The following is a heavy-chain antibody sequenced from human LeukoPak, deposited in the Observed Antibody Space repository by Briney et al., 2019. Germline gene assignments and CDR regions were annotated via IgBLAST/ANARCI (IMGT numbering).Heavy chain of an antibody. CDR1: GGSISSSNW. D-gene: IGHD3-10*01. J-gene: IGHJ4*02. CDR3: ARKYYYGSGSYYSGGYFDY. Sequence: SETLSLTCAVSGGSISSSNWWSWVRPPPGKGLEWIGEIYHSGGTNYNPSLKSRVTISVDKSKNQFSLKLSSVTAADTAVYYCARKYYYGSGSYYSGGYFDYWGQGTLVTVSS. V-gene: IGHV4-4*02. CDR2: IYHSGGT.